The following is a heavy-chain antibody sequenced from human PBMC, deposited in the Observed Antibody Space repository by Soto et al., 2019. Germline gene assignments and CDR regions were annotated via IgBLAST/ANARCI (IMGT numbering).Heavy chain of an antibody. CDR3: ARDRGDYGYYYGMDV. CDR2: IIPIFGTA. D-gene: IGHD4-17*01. Sequence: QVQLVQSGAEVKTPGSSVKVSCKASGGTFSSYAISWVRQAPGQGLEWMGGIIPIFGTANSAQKCQGRVTITADKSTRAAYLELSSRGSEDTAVYYCARDRGDYGYYYGMDVWGQGTTVTVSS. J-gene: IGHJ6*02. CDR1: GGTFSSYA. V-gene: IGHV1-69*06.